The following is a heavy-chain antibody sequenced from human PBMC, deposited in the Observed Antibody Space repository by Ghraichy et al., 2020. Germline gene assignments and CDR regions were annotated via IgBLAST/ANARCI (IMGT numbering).Heavy chain of an antibody. D-gene: IGHD2-15*01. CDR3: ARVGCSGGTCYSYDAFDV. V-gene: IGHV3-21*01. J-gene: IGHJ3*01. Sequence: GESLNISCAASGFTFSSYSMNWVRQAPGKGLEWVSSISSSSSYIDYADSVKGRFTISRGNAKNSLYLQMNSLRAEDTAVYYCARVGCSGGTCYSYDAFDVWGQGTMVTVS. CDR2: ISSSSSYI. CDR1: GFTFSSYS.